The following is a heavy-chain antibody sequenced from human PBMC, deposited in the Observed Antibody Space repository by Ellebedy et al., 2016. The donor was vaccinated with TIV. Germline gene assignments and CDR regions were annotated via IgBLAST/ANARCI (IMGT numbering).Heavy chain of an antibody. CDR1: GGSIRNYY. V-gene: IGHV4-59*01. Sequence: MPGGSLRLSCTVSGGSIRNYYWGWIRQPPGKGLEWIGYIYSSGSTKYNPSLKSRVTISVDTSKNQFSLKLTSVSAADTAVYYCARLPKSRVGVTGHFDYWGQGTLVTVSS. D-gene: IGHD1-26*01. CDR2: IYSSGST. CDR3: ARLPKSRVGVTGHFDY. J-gene: IGHJ4*02.